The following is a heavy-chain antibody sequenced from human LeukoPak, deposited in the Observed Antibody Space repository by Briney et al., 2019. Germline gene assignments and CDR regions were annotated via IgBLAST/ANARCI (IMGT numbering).Heavy chain of an antibody. V-gene: IGHV3-7*04. J-gene: IGHJ4*02. CDR1: GFTFSDYW. CDR3: AKDNRAMASWDY. CDR2: IKQDGSEK. Sequence: GGSLRLSCAASGFTFSDYWMTWVRQAPGKGLEWVANIKQDGSEKYYLDSVKGRFTISRDNAKNSLYLQMNSLRAEDTAVYYCAKDNRAMASWDYWGQGTLVTVSS. D-gene: IGHD5-18*01.